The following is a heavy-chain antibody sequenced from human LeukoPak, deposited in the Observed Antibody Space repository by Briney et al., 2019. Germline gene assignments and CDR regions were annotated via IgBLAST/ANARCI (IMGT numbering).Heavy chain of an antibody. J-gene: IGHJ5*02. CDR3: ARPYYYDSRIDP. CDR2: IHRSGST. V-gene: IGHV4-38-2*02. CDR1: GYSISRGYH. Sequence: SETLSRTCTVSGYSISRGYHWGWIRQPPGKGLEWIGSIHRSGSTYYNPSLKSRVTISVDTSKNQFSLKLSSVTAADTAVYYCARPYYYDSRIDPWGQGILVTVSS. D-gene: IGHD3-22*01.